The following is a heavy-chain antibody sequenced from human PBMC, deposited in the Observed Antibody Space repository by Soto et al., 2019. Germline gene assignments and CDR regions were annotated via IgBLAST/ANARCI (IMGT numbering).Heavy chain of an antibody. CDR2: IYYSGST. V-gene: IGHV4-31*03. CDR1: GGSISSGGYY. Sequence: PSERLSLACTVCGGSISSGGYYGSWIRHHPGKGLEWIGYIYYSGSTYYNPSLKSRVTISVDTSKNQFSLKLSSVTAADTAVYYCASEEEYGSGWHYFDYSAQRTLVTVSS. J-gene: IGHJ4*02. D-gene: IGHD3-10*01. CDR3: ASEEEYGSGWHYFDY.